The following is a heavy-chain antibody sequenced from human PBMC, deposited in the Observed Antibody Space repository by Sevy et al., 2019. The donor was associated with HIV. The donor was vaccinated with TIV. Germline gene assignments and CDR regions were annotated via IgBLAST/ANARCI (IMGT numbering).Heavy chain of an antibody. V-gene: IGHV3-33*01. CDR2: IWYAGSNK. D-gene: IGHD3-22*01. Sequence: GGSLRLSCTASGFTFSSYGMHWVRQAPGKGLEWVAVIWYAGSNKYYADSVKGRFTISRDNSKNTLYLQMNSLRAEDTAVYYCASGSWDSSGYSDYWGQGTLVTVSS. CDR3: ASGSWDSSGYSDY. J-gene: IGHJ4*02. CDR1: GFTFSSYG.